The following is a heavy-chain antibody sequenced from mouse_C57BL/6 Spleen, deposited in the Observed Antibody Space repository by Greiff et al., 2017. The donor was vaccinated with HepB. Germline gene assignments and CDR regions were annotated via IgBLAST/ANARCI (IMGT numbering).Heavy chain of an antibody. CDR3: ARWDDSYYAMDY. V-gene: IGHV1-19*01. J-gene: IGHJ4*01. CDR1: GYTFTDYY. D-gene: IGHD2-4*01. CDR2: INPYNGGT. Sequence: EVQLQQSGPVLVKPGASVKMSCKASGYTFTDYYMNWVKQSHGKSLEWIGVINPYNGGTSYNQKFKGKATLTVDKSSSTAYMELNSLTSEDSAVYYCARWDDSYYAMDYWGQGTSVTVSS.